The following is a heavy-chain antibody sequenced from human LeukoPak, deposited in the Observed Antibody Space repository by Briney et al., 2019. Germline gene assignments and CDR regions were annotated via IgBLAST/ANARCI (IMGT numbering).Heavy chain of an antibody. Sequence: GGSLRLSCAASGFTFSSYEMNWVRQAPGKGLEWVSYISSSGSTIYYADSVKGRFTISRDNAKNSLYLQMNSLRAEDTAVYYCARPLDSTHYYYGMDVWGQGTTVTVSS. J-gene: IGHJ6*02. CDR3: ARPLDSTHYYYGMDV. D-gene: IGHD2-2*01. V-gene: IGHV3-48*03. CDR1: GFTFSSYE. CDR2: ISSSGSTI.